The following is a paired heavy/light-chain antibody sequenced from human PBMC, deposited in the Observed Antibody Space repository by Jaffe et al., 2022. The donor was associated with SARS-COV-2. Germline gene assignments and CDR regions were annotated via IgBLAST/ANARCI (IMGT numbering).Heavy chain of an antibody. V-gene: IGHV7-4-1*02. D-gene: IGHD1-1*01. CDR3: GRENDNHYYFDY. CDR1: GYTFTHYA. CDR2: INTNTGNP. J-gene: IGHJ4*02. Sequence: QVQLVQSGSELKKPGASVRVSCKASGYTFTHYAMNWVRQAPGQGLEWMGWINTNTGNPTYAQGSTGRFVFSLDTSVNTAYLQISSLKAEDTAVYYCGRENDNHYYFDYWGQGTLVTVSS.
Light chain of an antibody. V-gene: IGLV2-8*01. J-gene: IGLJ1*01. CDR3: SSYAGNNNFV. CDR2: EVT. CDR1: SGDVGGYNF. Sequence: QSALTQPPSASGSPGQSVTISCTGTSGDVGGYNFVSWYQQLPGNAPKLMIYEVTKRPSGVPDRFSGSKSGNTASLTVSGLQAEDEADYYCSSYAGNNNFVFGTGTKVTVL.